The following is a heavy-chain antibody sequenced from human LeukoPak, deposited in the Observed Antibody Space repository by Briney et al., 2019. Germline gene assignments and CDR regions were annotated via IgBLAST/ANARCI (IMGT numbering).Heavy chain of an antibody. CDR3: ARGTMFPYYFDY. Sequence: GGSLLLSCAASGFKFSSYSMNWVRQAPGKGLEWVSFISSSSSYIYYADSLKGRFTISRDNAKNSPYLHMNSLRAEDTAVYYCARGTMFPYYFDYWGQGTLVTVSS. CDR1: GFKFSSYS. CDR2: ISSSSSYI. V-gene: IGHV3-21*01. D-gene: IGHD3-10*02. J-gene: IGHJ4*02.